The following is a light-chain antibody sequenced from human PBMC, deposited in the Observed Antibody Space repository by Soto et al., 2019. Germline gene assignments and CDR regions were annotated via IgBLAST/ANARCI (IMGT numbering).Light chain of an antibody. CDR3: QQYGSSPRT. CDR1: QSVSSSY. Sequence: VVTQSAATLSLSPWERATLSCRASQSVSSSYLGWYQQKPGQAPRLLMYGASSRATGIPERFSGSGSGTDFTLTISRLEPEDFAVYYCQQYGSSPRTFGQGTKVDIK. CDR2: GAS. J-gene: IGKJ1*01. V-gene: IGKV3-20*01.